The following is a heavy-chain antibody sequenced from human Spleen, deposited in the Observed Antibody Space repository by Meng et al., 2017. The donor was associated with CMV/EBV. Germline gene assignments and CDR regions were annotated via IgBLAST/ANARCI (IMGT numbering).Heavy chain of an antibody. V-gene: IGHV3-73*01. CDR2: IRSKANSYAT. Sequence: GSLKISCAASGFTFSGSAMHWVRQASGKGLEWVGRIRSKANSYATAYAASVKGRFTISRDDSKNTAYLQMNSLKTEDTAVYYCTSWGQYCSSTSCFRWGQGTLVTVSS. D-gene: IGHD2-2*01. J-gene: IGHJ4*02. CDR1: GFTFSGSA. CDR3: TSWGQYCSSTSCFR.